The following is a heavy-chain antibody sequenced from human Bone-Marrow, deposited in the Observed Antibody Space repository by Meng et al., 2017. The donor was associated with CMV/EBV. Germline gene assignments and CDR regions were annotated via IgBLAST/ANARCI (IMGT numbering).Heavy chain of an antibody. V-gene: IGHV1-2*02. CDR1: GYTFTGYY. J-gene: IGHJ4*02. D-gene: IGHD6-13*01. CDR2: INPNSGGT. CDR3: SRSCSLSYRSSFDFDY. Sequence: ASVKVSCKASGYTFTGYYMHWVRQDPGQGLEWMGWINPNSGGTNYAQKFQGRVTMTRDTSISTAYMELSRLRSDDTAVYYCSRSCSLSYRSSFDFDYWGQGTLVTVSS.